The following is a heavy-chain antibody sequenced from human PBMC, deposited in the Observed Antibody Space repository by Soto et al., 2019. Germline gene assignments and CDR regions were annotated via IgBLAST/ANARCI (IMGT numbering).Heavy chain of an antibody. CDR2: INAGNGNT. Sequence: GASVKVSCKASGYTFTSYAMHWVRQAPGQRLEWMGWINAGNGNTKYSQKFQGRVTITRDTSASTAYMELSSLRSEDTAVYYCARSYYDSSGYYFGPFDYWGQGTLVTVSS. D-gene: IGHD3-22*01. CDR1: GYTFTSYA. CDR3: ARSYYDSSGYYFGPFDY. J-gene: IGHJ4*02. V-gene: IGHV1-3*01.